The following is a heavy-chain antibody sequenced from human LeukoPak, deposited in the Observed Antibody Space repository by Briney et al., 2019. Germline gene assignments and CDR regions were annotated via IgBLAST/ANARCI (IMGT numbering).Heavy chain of an antibody. Sequence: ASVKVSCKTSGYKFNVYDILWVRQAPGHGLDYVGWISTYTGRANYAQKFQGRVSMVTDTSTTTAYLELTNLTPSDTGLYYCARADGTNSGTNAFDVWGLGTLVTVAS. CDR3: ARADGTNSGTNAFDV. V-gene: IGHV1-18*01. D-gene: IGHD4-23*01. CDR1: GYKFNVYD. CDR2: ISTYTGRA. J-gene: IGHJ3*01.